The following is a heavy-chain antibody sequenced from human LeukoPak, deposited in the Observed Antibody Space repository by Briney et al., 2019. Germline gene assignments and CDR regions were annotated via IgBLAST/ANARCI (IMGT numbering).Heavy chain of an antibody. D-gene: IGHD3-22*01. CDR2: ISYDGSNK. V-gene: IGHV3-30*18. J-gene: IGHJ3*02. Sequence: GGSLRLSCAASGFTFSSYGMHWVRQAPGKGLEWVAVISYDGSNKYYADSVKGRFTISRDNSKSTLYLQMNSLRAEDTAVYYCAKEELTYYYDSSGYLDAFDIWGQGTMVTVSS. CDR3: AKEELTYYYDSSGYLDAFDI. CDR1: GFTFSSYG.